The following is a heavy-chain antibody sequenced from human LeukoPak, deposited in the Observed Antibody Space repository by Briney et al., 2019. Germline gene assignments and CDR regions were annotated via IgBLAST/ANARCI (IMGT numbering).Heavy chain of an antibody. CDR2: INHSGST. CDR3: ARARGAVAIDY. J-gene: IGHJ4*02. V-gene: IGHV4-34*01. Sequence: SETLSLTCAVYGGSFSGYYWSWIRQPPGKGLEWIGEINHSGSTNYNPSLKSRVTISVDTSKNQFSLKVRSVTAADMAVYYCARARGAVAIDYWGQGSLVTVSS. D-gene: IGHD6-19*01. CDR1: GGSFSGYY.